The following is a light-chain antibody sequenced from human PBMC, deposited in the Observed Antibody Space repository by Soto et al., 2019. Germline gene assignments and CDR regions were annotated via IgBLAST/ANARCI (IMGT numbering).Light chain of an antibody. Sequence: EIVLTQSPGPLSLSPGERATLSCRASQSVSNTYLAWYQQKPGQAPRLLIYGASSRATGIPDRFSGSGSGTDFTLTISRLEPEDFAVYYCQQYHSSPRTFGQGTKVEIK. J-gene: IGKJ1*01. V-gene: IGKV3-20*01. CDR2: GAS. CDR1: QSVSNTY. CDR3: QQYHSSPRT.